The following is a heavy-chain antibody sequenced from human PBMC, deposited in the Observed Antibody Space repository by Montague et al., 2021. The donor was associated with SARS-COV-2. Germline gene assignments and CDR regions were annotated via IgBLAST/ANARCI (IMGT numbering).Heavy chain of an antibody. CDR1: GGFISSSY. CDR3: ARGLLPPRTAIRTNGCGLDA. J-gene: IGHJ6*02. CDR2: IYHSGNT. D-gene: IGHD1-7*01. Sequence: SETLSLTCTVPGGFISSSYWSWIRQPPGKGLEWIGYIYHSGNTNYNPSLQSRVTISIDTSMNQFSLSLSSMTAADTAVYFCARGLLPPRTAIRTNGCGLDAWGQGTMVTVSS. V-gene: IGHV4-59*01.